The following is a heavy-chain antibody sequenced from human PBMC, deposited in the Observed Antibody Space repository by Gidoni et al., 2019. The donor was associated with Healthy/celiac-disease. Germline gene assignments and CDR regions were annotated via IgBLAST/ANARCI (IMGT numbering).Heavy chain of an antibody. D-gene: IGHD3-3*02. Sequence: QVQLQQWGAGLLKPSETLSLTCAVYGGSFSGYYWSWIRQPPGKGVEWSGEINHSGSTNYNPSLKSRVTISVDTSKNQFSLKLSSVTAADTAVYYCAREKRAFFDYWGQGTLVTVSS. CDR3: AREKRAFFDY. CDR1: GGSFSGYY. V-gene: IGHV4-34*01. CDR2: INHSGST. J-gene: IGHJ4*02.